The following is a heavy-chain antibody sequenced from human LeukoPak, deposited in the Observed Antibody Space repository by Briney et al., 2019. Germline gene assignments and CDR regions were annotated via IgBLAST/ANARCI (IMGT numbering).Heavy chain of an antibody. CDR2: IYYSGST. V-gene: IGHV4-59*01. CDR3: ARAEGDYYGVDV. CDR1: GGSISSYY. Sequence: SETLSLTCTVSGGSISSYYWSWIRQPPGKGLEWIGYIYYSGSTNYNPSLKSRVTISVDTSKNQFSLKLSSVTAADTAVYYCARAEGDYYGVDVWGQGTTVTVSS. J-gene: IGHJ6*02. D-gene: IGHD1-14*01.